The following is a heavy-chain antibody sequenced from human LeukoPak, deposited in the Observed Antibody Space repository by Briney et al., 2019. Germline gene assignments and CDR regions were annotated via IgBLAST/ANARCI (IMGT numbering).Heavy chain of an antibody. CDR3: ARDGPERYFDWLGHRAFDI. CDR2: INHSGST. J-gene: IGHJ3*02. V-gene: IGHV4-34*01. CDR1: GFTFSRYA. Sequence: GSLRLSCAASGFTFSRYAMHWVRQAPGKGLEWIGEINHSGSTNYNPSLKSRVTISVDTSKNQFSLKLSSVTAADTAVYYCARDGPERYFDWLGHRAFDIWGQGTMVTVSS. D-gene: IGHD3-9*01.